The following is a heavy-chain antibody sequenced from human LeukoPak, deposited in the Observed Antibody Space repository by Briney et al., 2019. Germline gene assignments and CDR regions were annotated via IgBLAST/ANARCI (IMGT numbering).Heavy chain of an antibody. CDR2: ISGSGGST. CDR3: AKVPHYDFWSGSPHYFDY. V-gene: IGHV3-23*01. CDR1: GFTFSSYA. D-gene: IGHD3-3*01. J-gene: IGHJ4*02. Sequence: GSLRLSCAASGFTFSSYAMSWVRQAPGRGLEWVSAISGSGGSTYYADSVKGRFTISRDNSKNTLYLQMNSLRAEDTAVYYCAKVPHYDFWSGSPHYFDYWGQGTLVTVSS.